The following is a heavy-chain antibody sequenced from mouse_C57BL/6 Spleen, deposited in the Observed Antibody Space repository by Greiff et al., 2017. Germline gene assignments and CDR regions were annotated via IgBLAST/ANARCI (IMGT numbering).Heavy chain of an antibody. J-gene: IGHJ4*01. CDR3: ARQGQDDYYAMDY. CDR1: GFSLTSYG. V-gene: IGHV2-6-1*01. Sequence: VMLVESGPGLVAPSQSLSITCTVSGFSLTSYGVHWVRQPPGKGLEWLVVIWSDGSTTYNSALKSRLSISKDNSKSQVVLKMNSLQTDDTAMYYCARQGQDDYYAMDYWGQGTSVTVSS. CDR2: IWSDGST. D-gene: IGHD2-12*01.